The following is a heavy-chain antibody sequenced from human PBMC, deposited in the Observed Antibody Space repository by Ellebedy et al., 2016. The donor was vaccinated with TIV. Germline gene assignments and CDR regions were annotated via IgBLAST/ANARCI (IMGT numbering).Heavy chain of an antibody. Sequence: GESLKISXAASGFTFSSYAMHWVRQAPGKGLEWVAVISYDGSHKYYADSVKGRFTISRDNSKNTLYLQMNSLRAEDTAVYYCARSIAAAGTVGDVWGKGTTVTVSS. J-gene: IGHJ6*04. V-gene: IGHV3-30*04. CDR2: ISYDGSHK. CDR1: GFTFSSYA. D-gene: IGHD6-13*01. CDR3: ARSIAAAGTVGDV.